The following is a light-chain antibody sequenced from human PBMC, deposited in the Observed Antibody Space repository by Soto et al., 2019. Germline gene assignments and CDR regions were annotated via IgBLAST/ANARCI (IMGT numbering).Light chain of an antibody. CDR2: DVS. J-gene: IGLJ1*01. CDR1: SSDVGGYNY. Sequence: QSALTQPASVSGSPGQSITISCTGTSSDVGGYNYVSWYQQHPGKASKLMIYDVSNRPSGVSNRFSGSKSGNTASLTISGLQAEDEADYYCSSYTSSSTYVFGTGTRSPS. V-gene: IGLV2-14*01. CDR3: SSYTSSSTYV.